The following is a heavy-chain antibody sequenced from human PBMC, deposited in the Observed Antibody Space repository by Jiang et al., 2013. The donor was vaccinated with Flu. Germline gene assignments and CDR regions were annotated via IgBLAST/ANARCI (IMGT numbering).Heavy chain of an antibody. J-gene: IGHJ3*02. CDR3: AREGPNYYDSSANDAFDI. Sequence: LVKPSETLSLTCTVSGGSISSYYWSWIRQPPGKGLEWIGYIYYSGSTNYNPSLKSRVTISVDTSKNQFSLKLSSVTAADTAVYYCAREGPNYYDSSANDAFDIRGQGTMVTVSS. CDR1: GGSISSYY. V-gene: IGHV4-59*01. CDR2: IYYSGST. D-gene: IGHD3-22*01.